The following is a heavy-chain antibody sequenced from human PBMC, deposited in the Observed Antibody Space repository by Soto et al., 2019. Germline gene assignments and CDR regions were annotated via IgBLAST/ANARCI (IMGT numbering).Heavy chain of an antibody. D-gene: IGHD1-26*01. V-gene: IGHV3-23*01. CDR3: AKNPSGSYNYVHFDY. Sequence: VGSLRLSCATSGFTFSNSAMSWVRQAPGKGLECVSSISGSGATTYYADSVKGRFTISRDSSKNTLYLQMNSLRAEDTAVYYCAKNPSGSYNYVHFDYWGQGALVTVSS. CDR1: GFTFSNSA. J-gene: IGHJ4*02. CDR2: ISGSGATT.